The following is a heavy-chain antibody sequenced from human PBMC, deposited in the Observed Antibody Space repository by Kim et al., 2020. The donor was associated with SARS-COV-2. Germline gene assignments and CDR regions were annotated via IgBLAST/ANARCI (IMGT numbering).Heavy chain of an antibody. D-gene: IGHD3-10*01. V-gene: IGHV3-30*07. J-gene: IGHJ4*02. CDR2: NK. CDR3: ARAGSGAAFGY. Sequence: NKYNGDSVKGRFTITRDNSKNTLYLQLNSLRTEDTAIYYCARAGSGAAFGYWGQGTLVTVSS.